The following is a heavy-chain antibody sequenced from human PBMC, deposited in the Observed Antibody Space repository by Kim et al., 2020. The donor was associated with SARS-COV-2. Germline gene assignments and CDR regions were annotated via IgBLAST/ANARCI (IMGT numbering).Heavy chain of an antibody. Sequence: GGSLRLSCAASGFTFSSYWMSWVRQAPGKGLEWVANIKQDGSEKYYVDSVKGRFTISRDNAKNSLYLQMNSLRAEDTAVYYCARDRGFLEWLLNYFDYWSQGTLVTVSS. CDR2: IKQDGSEK. V-gene: IGHV3-7*01. CDR1: GFTFSSYW. D-gene: IGHD3-3*01. J-gene: IGHJ4*02. CDR3: ARDRGFLEWLLNYFDY.